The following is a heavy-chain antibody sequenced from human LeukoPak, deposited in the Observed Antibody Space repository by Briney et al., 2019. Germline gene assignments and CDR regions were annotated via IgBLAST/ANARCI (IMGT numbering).Heavy chain of an antibody. CDR3: ARGDFWSDWFDP. D-gene: IGHD3-3*01. V-gene: IGHV1-8*01. J-gene: IGHJ5*02. Sequence: ASVKVSCKASGYTFTSYDINWVRQATGQGLEWMGWMNPNSGNTGYAQKFQGRVTMTRNTSISTAYMELSSLRSEDTAVYYCARGDFWSDWFDPWGQGTLVTVSS. CDR2: MNPNSGNT. CDR1: GYTFTSYD.